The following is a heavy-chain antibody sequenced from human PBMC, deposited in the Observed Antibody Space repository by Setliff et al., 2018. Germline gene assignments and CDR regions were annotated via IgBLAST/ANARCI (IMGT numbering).Heavy chain of an antibody. J-gene: IGHJ6*03. Sequence: SETLSLTCTVSGGSVSDSTYYWGWVRQPPGKGLEWIGSIYYSGSTYYNPSLRSRVTISVDTSKNQFSLTLTSVTAADTAVYYCARMTGFQYIDVWGKGTTVTVSS. CDR2: IYYSGST. D-gene: IGHD3-3*01. CDR3: ARMTGFQYIDV. CDR1: GGSVSDSTYY. V-gene: IGHV4-39*01.